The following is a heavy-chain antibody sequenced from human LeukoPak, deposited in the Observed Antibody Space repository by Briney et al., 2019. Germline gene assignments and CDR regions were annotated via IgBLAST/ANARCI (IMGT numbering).Heavy chain of an antibody. D-gene: IGHD3-22*01. V-gene: IGHV3-7*01. J-gene: IGHJ3*02. CDR3: ARDANYHVSSDYYDAFDI. CDR1: GFSFSNYW. CDR2: IRGDESRK. Sequence: GGSLRLSCAASGFSFSNYWMTWLRQAPGKGLEWVANIRGDESRKYCLDPVTGRFTISRDNAKNSLYLQMNSLRAEDTAVYYCARDANYHVSSDYYDAFDIWGQGTMVTVSS.